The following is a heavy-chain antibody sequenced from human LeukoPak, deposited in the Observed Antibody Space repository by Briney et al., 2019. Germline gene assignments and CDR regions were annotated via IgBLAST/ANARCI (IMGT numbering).Heavy chain of an antibody. CDR3: AKGSYSFYYYGMDV. V-gene: IGHV4-59*05. D-gene: IGHD6-13*01. J-gene: IGHJ6*02. Sequence: SETLSLTCTVSGGSISSYYWSWIHQPPGEGLEWIGSIYYSGSTYYNPSLKSRVTISVDTSKNQFSLKLSSVTAADTAVYYCAKGSYSFYYYGMDVWGQGTTVTVSS. CDR2: IYYSGST. CDR1: GGSISSYY.